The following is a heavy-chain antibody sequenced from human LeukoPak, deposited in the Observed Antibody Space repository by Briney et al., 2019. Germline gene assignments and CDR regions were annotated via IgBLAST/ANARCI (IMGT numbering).Heavy chain of an antibody. J-gene: IGHJ4*02. CDR1: GGSFSGYY. CDR3: ARGRDYYDSSGYPLYFDY. CDR2: INHSGST. V-gene: IGHV4-34*01. D-gene: IGHD3-22*01. Sequence: TSETLSLTCAVYGGSFSGYYWSWIRQPPGKGLEWIGEINHSGSTNYNPSLKRRVNISVDTSKNQFSLKRRYMTAADTAVYYCARGRDYYDSSGYPLYFDYWGQGTLVTVSS.